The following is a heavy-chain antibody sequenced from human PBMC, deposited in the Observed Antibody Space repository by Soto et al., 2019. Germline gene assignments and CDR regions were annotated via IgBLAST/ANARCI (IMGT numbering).Heavy chain of an antibody. CDR2: ISSSSSTI. V-gene: IGHV3-48*02. D-gene: IGHD3-10*01. J-gene: IGHJ6*02. CDR3: ARDGSGGRNYCYGMDV. Sequence: GGSLRLSCAASGFTFSSYSMNWVRQAPGKGLEWVSYISSSSSTIYYADSVKGRFTISRDNAKNSLYLQMNSLRDEDTAVYYCARDGSGGRNYCYGMDVWGQGTTVTVSS. CDR1: GFTFSSYS.